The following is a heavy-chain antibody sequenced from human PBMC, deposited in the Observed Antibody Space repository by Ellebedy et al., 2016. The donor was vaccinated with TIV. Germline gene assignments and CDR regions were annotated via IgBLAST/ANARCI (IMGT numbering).Heavy chain of an antibody. CDR1: GGSINRDY. J-gene: IGHJ5*02. CDR3: ARALRFGELDT. Sequence: SETLSLXCTVSGGSINRDYWVWIRQPPGKGLEWIGYTYYGGSFNYNPSLKSRVTISVDTSKNQYSLKLNSVTAADTALYYCARALRFGELDTWGQGMLVTVSS. D-gene: IGHD3-10*01. V-gene: IGHV4-59*01. CDR2: TYYGGSF.